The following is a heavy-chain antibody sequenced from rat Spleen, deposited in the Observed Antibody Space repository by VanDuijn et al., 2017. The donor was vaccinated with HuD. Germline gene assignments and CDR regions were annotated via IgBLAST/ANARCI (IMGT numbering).Heavy chain of an antibody. J-gene: IGHJ3*01. V-gene: IGHV5-25*01. CDR2: ISTGGGNI. CDR3: ATGGDNWFAY. Sequence: EVQLVESGGGLVQPGRSMKLSCAASGFTFSDYYMAWVRQAPKKGLEWVASISTGGGNIYYRDSVKGRFTISRDNAKSTLYLQMDSLRSEDTATYYCATGGDNWFAYWGQGTLVTVSS. CDR1: GFTFSDYY.